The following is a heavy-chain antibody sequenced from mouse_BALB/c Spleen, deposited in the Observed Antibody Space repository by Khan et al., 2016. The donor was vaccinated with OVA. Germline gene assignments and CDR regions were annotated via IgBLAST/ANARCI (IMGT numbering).Heavy chain of an antibody. CDR1: GDSITSGY. J-gene: IGHJ3*01. V-gene: IGHV3-8*02. D-gene: IGHD2-14*01. CDR2: IIYTGYT. CDR3: ARSTYWYAFVY. Sequence: EVQRQESGPSLVKPSQTLSLTCSVTGDSITSGYWNWIRKFPGNKLEYMGYIIYTGYTYYNPSLKSRISITRHTSKNQYYLHLNSGTDEDTATYYCARSTYWYAFVYWGQGTLVTVSA.